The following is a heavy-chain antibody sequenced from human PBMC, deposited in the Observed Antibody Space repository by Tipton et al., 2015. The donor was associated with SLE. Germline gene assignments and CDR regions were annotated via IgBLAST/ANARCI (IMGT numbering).Heavy chain of an antibody. CDR2: INHSGST. J-gene: IGHJ2*01. CDR3: ARGARYSYGPTYWYFDL. D-gene: IGHD5-18*01. V-gene: IGHV4-34*01. CDR1: GGSFSGYY. Sequence: TLSLTCAVYGGSFSGYYWSWIRRPPGKGLEWIGEINHSGSTNYNPSLKSRVTISVDTSKNQFSLKLSSVTAADTAVYYCARGARYSYGPTYWYFDLWGRGTLVTVSS.